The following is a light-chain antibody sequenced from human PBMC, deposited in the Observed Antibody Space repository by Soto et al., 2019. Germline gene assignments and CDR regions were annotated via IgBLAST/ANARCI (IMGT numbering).Light chain of an antibody. CDR1: QRSGGW. CDR3: QLATSFPPVRA. J-gene: IGKJ4*01. V-gene: IGKV1-12*01. Sequence: DIQITQSPSSVSASVGDRVTISCRASQRSGGWEAWFQQKPGQAPRALIYGGTLLQSGVPSRFSGSDSGAEFTLTISSLQPEDFATYFCQLATSFPPVRAFGGGTKVEIK. CDR2: GGT.